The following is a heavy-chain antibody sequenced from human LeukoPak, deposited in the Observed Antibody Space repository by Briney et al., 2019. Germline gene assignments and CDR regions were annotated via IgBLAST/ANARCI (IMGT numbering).Heavy chain of an antibody. Sequence: SGKVSCKASGGTFSSYAIGWVRQAPGQGLEWMGGIIPIFGTANYAQKFQGRVTITADESTSTAYMELSSLRSEDTAVYYCARTYGSGSFLFDYWGQGTLVTVSS. CDR2: IIPIFGTA. CDR1: GGTFSSYA. CDR3: ARTYGSGSFLFDY. V-gene: IGHV1-69*13. D-gene: IGHD3-10*01. J-gene: IGHJ4*02.